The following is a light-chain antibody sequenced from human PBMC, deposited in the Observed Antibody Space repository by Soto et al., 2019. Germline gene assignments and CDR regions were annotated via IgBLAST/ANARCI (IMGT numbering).Light chain of an antibody. CDR1: QSVSSN. CDR3: QQYNNWPLT. V-gene: IGKV3-15*01. Sequence: EIVMTQSPATLSVSPGERATLYGRASQSVSSNLAWYQQKPGQAPRLLIYGASTRATGIPARFSGSGSGTEFTLTISSLQSEDFAVYYCQQYNNWPLTFGQATKLEIK. CDR2: GAS. J-gene: IGKJ2*01.